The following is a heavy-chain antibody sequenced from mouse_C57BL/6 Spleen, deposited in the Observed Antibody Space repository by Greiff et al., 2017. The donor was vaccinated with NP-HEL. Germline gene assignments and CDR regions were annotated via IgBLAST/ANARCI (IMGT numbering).Heavy chain of an antibody. D-gene: IGHD1-1*01. CDR3: ARGDIYYYGSSHFAY. J-gene: IGHJ3*01. CDR2: ISGGGGNT. Sequence: EVHLVESGGGLVKPGGSLKLSCAASGFTFSSYTMSWVRQTPEKRLEWVATISGGGGNTYYPDSVKGRFTISRDNAKNTLYLQMSSLRSEDTALYYCARGDIYYYGSSHFAYWGQGTLVTVSA. V-gene: IGHV5-9*01. CDR1: GFTFSSYT.